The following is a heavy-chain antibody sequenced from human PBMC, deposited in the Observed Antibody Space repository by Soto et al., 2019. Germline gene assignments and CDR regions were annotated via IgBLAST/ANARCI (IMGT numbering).Heavy chain of an antibody. CDR2: INHSGST. Sequence: SETLSLTCAVYGGSFSGYYWSWIRQPPGKGLEWIGEINHSGSTNYNPSLKSRVTISVDTSKNQFSLKLSSVTAADTAVYYCARGPVAAAGPLFDYWGQGTLVTVSS. CDR3: ARGPVAAAGPLFDY. J-gene: IGHJ4*02. D-gene: IGHD6-13*01. V-gene: IGHV4-34*01. CDR1: GGSFSGYY.